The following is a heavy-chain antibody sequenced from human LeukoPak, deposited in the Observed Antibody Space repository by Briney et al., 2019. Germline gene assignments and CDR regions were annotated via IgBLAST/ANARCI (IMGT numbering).Heavy chain of an antibody. CDR3: ASLYDSTGFCFDY. V-gene: IGHV3-11*01. CDR1: GFRFSDYY. Sequence: GGSLRLSCVVSGFRFSDYYMSWIRQTPGKGLEFISYISGSGDAIYYTVSVKGRFTISRDNAKNSLYLQLDSLSAEDTAVYYCASLYDSTGFCFDYWGQGALVTVSS. D-gene: IGHD3-22*01. J-gene: IGHJ4*02. CDR2: ISGSGDAI.